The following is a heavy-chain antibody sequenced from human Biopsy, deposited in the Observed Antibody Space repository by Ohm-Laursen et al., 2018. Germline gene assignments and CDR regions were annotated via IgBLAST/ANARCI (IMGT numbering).Heavy chain of an antibody. V-gene: IGHV4-39*01. D-gene: IGHD3-10*01. CDR1: GGSISNNNYY. CDR2: IYHTGIT. CDR3: ARHSFGSGRDF. Sequence: SDTLSLTCTVSGGSISNNNYYWGWIRQPPGKGLEWLGSIYHTGITDYNPPLKSRVPISVDTSNNQFSQKLSSLTAADTAVYYCARHSFGSGRDFWGQGTLVTVSS. J-gene: IGHJ4*02.